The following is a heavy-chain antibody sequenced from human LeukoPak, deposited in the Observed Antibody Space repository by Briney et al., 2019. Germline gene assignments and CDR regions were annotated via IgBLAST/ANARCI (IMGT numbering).Heavy chain of an antibody. Sequence: PGGSLRLSCAASGFTFSNYAMNWVRQAPGKGLEWVSSISSSSSYIYYADSVKGRFTISRDNAKNSMYLQMNSLRAEDTAVYYCARGQPLGYCSGGSCYSYYYYYMDVWGKGTTVTISS. V-gene: IGHV3-21*01. D-gene: IGHD2-15*01. J-gene: IGHJ6*03. CDR2: ISSSSSYI. CDR1: GFTFSNYA. CDR3: ARGQPLGYCSGGSCYSYYYYYMDV.